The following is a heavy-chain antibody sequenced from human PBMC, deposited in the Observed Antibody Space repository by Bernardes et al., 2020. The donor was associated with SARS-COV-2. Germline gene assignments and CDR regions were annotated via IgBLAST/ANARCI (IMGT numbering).Heavy chain of an antibody. J-gene: IGHJ4*02. CDR2: ISSSSSYI. Sequence: GGSLRLSCAASGFTFSSYSMNWVRQAPGKGLEWVSSISSSSSYIYYADSVKGRFTISRDNAKNSLYLQMNSLRAEDTAVYYCASPVFHCSGGSCYPFDYWGQGTLVTVSS. CDR3: ASPVFHCSGGSCYPFDY. CDR1: GFTFSSYS. D-gene: IGHD2-15*01. V-gene: IGHV3-21*01.